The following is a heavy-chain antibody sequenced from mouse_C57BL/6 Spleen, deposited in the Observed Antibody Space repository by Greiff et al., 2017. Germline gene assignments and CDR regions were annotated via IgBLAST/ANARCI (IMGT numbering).Heavy chain of an antibody. J-gene: IGHJ2*01. CDR3: ANTVVAGYYFDY. V-gene: IGHV1-64*01. CDR1: GYTFTSYW. Sequence: QVQLQQPGAELVKPGASVKLSCKASGYTFTSYWMHWVKQRPGQGLEWIGMIHPNSGSTNYNEKFKSKATLTVDKSSSTAYMQLSSLTSEDSAVYYCANTVVAGYYFDYWGQGTTLTVSS. D-gene: IGHD1-1*01. CDR2: IHPNSGST.